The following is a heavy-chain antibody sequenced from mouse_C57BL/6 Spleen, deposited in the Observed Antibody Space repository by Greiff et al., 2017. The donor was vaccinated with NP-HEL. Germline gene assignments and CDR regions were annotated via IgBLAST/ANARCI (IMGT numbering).Heavy chain of an antibody. V-gene: IGHV1-62-2*01. CDR2: FYPGSGSI. J-gene: IGHJ1*03. CDR1: GYTFTEYT. CDR3: ARHEAPYYYGSSPPYFDV. Sequence: LQESGAELVKPGASVKLSCKASGYTFTEYTIHWVKQRSGQGLEWIGWFYPGSGSIKYNEKFKDKATLTADKSSSTVYMELSRLTSEDSAVYFCARHEAPYYYGSSPPYFDVWGTGTTVTVSS. D-gene: IGHD1-1*01.